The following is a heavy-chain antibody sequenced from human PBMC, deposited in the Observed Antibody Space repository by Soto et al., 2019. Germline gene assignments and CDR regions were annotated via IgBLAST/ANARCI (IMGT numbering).Heavy chain of an antibody. CDR2: INHSGST. D-gene: IGHD4-4*01. CDR1: GGSFRGYY. CDR3: ARGEPTVTPQSWFDP. V-gene: IGHV4-34*01. Sequence: SETLSLTCAVYGGSFRGYYWSWIRQTPGKGLEWIGEINHSGSTNYNPSLKSRVTISVDTSKNQFSLKLSSVTAADTAVYYCARGEPTVTPQSWFDPWGQGTLVTVSS. J-gene: IGHJ5*02.